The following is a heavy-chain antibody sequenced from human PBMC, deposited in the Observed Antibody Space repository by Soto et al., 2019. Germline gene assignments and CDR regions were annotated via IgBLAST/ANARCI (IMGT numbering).Heavy chain of an antibody. V-gene: IGHV1-69*01. CDR3: GAVLMVYVPGLIAY. J-gene: IGHJ4*02. CDR2: ILPIFGTA. CDR1: GGTFSSYA. D-gene: IGHD2-8*01. Sequence: QVQLVQSGAEVKKPGSSVKVSCKASGGTFSSYAISWVRQAPGQGLEWMGGILPIFGTANYAQKFQGRVTITADESTSTAYMELSSLRSEDTAVYDCGAVLMVYVPGLIAYCGQGTLVTVSS.